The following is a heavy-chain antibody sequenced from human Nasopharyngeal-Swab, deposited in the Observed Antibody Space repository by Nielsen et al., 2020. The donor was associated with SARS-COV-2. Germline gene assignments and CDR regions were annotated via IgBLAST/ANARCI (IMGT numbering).Heavy chain of an antibody. D-gene: IGHD4/OR15-4a*01. V-gene: IGHV4-34*01. Sequence: RQAPGKGLEWIGEINHSGSTNYNPSLKRRVTISVDTSKNQFSLKLSSVTAADTAVYYCARDAKFYYYYYGMDVWGQGTTVTVSS. CDR2: INHSGST. J-gene: IGHJ6*02. CDR3: ARDAKFYYYYYGMDV.